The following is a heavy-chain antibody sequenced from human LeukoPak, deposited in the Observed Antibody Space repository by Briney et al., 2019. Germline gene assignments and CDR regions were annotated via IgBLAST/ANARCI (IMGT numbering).Heavy chain of an antibody. CDR3: ARVVAVAGTGDFDY. J-gene: IGHJ4*02. Sequence: ASVKVSCKASGYTFTSYGISWVRQAPGQGLEWMGWISAYNGNTNYAQKLQGRVTITTDTSTSTAYMELRSLRSDDTAVYYCARVVAVAGTGDFDYWGQGTLVTVPS. CDR1: GYTFTSYG. CDR2: ISAYNGNT. D-gene: IGHD6-19*01. V-gene: IGHV1-18*01.